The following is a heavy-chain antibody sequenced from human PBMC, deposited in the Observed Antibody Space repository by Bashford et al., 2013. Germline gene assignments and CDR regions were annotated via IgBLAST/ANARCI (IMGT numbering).Heavy chain of an antibody. D-gene: IGHD6-19*01. J-gene: IGHJ6*02. Sequence: WVRQAPGQGLEWMGWMNPNSGNTGYAQKFQGRVTMTRNTSISTAYMELSSLRSEDTAVYYCARDLSPEVAGRYYYYGMDVWGQGTAVTVSS. V-gene: IGHV1-8*01. CDR3: ARDLSPEVAGRYYYYGMDV. CDR2: MNPNSGNT.